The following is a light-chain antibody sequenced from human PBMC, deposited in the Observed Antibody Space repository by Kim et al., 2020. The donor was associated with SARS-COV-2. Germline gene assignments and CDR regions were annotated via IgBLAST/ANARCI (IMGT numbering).Light chain of an antibody. CDR2: LGS. J-gene: IGKJ2*01. CDR1: QSLLNSDGYTY. CDR3: MQALHTPYT. V-gene: IGKV2-28*01. Sequence: EPASISCRSSQSLLNSDGYTYLDWYLQKPGQSPQLLIYLGSNRASGVPDRFSGSGSGTDFTLKISRVEAEDVGLYYCMQALHTPYTFGQGTKLEI.